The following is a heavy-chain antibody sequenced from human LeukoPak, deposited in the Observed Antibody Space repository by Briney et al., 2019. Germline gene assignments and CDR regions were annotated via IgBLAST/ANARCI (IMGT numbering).Heavy chain of an antibody. CDR3: ARVEFSSGWYGLFDY. J-gene: IGHJ4*02. Sequence: PGGSLRLSCAASGFTFSSYDMHWVRQAPGKGLEWVAVISYDGSNKYYADSVKGRFTISRDNSKNTLYLQMNSLRAEDTAVYYCARVEFSSGWYGLFDYWGQGTLVTVSS. D-gene: IGHD6-19*01. V-gene: IGHV3-30*04. CDR2: ISYDGSNK. CDR1: GFTFSSYD.